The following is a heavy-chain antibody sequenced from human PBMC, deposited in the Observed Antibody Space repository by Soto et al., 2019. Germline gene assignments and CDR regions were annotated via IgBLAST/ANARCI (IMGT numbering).Heavy chain of an antibody. J-gene: IGHJ2*01. Sequence: QVQLVESGGGVVQPGRSLRLSCAASGFTFSSYGMHWVRQAPGKGLEWVAVIWYDGSNKYYADSVKGRFTISRDNSKNTLDLQMNSLRAEDTAVYYCAREGFTLVAAGSEYGYFDLWGRGTLVTVSS. D-gene: IGHD6-13*01. CDR1: GFTFSSYG. CDR3: AREGFTLVAAGSEYGYFDL. V-gene: IGHV3-33*01. CDR2: IWYDGSNK.